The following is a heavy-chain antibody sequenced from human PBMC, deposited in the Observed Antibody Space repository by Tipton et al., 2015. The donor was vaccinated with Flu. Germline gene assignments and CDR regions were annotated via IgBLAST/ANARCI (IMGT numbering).Heavy chain of an antibody. D-gene: IGHD6-19*01. CDR1: GGSISSSSYY. CDR3: ARRAYSSGWYSGFDY. CDR2: IYYSGST. V-gene: IGHV4-39*01. Sequence: TLSLTCTVSGGSISSSSYYWGWIRQPPGKGLEWIGSIYYSGSTYYNPSLKSRVTISVDTSKNQFSLKLSSVTAADTAVYYCARRAYSSGWYSGFDYWGQGTLVTVSS. J-gene: IGHJ4*02.